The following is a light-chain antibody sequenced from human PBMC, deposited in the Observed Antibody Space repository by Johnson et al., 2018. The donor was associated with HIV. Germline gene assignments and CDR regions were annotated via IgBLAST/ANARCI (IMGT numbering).Light chain of an antibody. CDR1: SSNIGNNY. J-gene: IGLJ1*01. Sequence: HSVLTQPPSVSAAPGQKVTLSCSGSSSNIGNNYVSWYQQLPGTAPKLLIYDSYKRPSGIPDRFSGSKSGTSATLGITGLQTGDEADYYCGTWDSSLSAYVFGTGTKVTVL. V-gene: IGLV1-51*01. CDR2: DSY. CDR3: GTWDSSLSAYV.